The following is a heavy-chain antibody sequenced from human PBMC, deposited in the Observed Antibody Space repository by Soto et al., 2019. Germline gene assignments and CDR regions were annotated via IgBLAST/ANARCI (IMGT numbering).Heavy chain of an antibody. CDR2: IDWDDDK. Sequence: SGPTLVNPTQTLTLTCTFSGFSLSTSGMCVSWIRQPPGEALEWLALIDWDDDKYYSTSLKTRRTISKDTSKNQVVLTMTNMDPVDTATYYCARSSIAARPYGMDSWGKGTTVSASS. V-gene: IGHV2-70*01. CDR3: ARSSIAARPYGMDS. J-gene: IGHJ6*04. CDR1: GFSLSTSGMC. D-gene: IGHD6-6*01.